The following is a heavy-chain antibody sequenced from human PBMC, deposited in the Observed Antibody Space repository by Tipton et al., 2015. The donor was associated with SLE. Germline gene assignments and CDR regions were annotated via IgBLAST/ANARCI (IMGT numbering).Heavy chain of an antibody. J-gene: IGHJ4*02. CDR1: GFTFSSNP. Sequence: GSLRLSCVVSGFTFSSNPMNWVRQAPGKGLEWVSAIGDSGAITYYADSVKGRFTISRDNSNNTLFLQMNTLRAEDTALYYCAAGFCRGGTCHGGLGYWGQGTLVTVSS. V-gene: IGHV3-23*01. D-gene: IGHD2-15*01. CDR3: AAGFCRGGTCHGGLGY. CDR2: IGDSGAIT.